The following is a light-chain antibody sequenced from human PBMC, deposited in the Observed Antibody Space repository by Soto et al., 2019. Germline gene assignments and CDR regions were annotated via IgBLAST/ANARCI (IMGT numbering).Light chain of an antibody. Sequence: AIQMTQSPSSLSASQGDRITLTCRSSQGIRNVLGWFQQKPVKAPKLLINAASNLQSGVPSMFSGSGSGTDFTLTISSLQPEDFATYYCLQDYKYPRTFGQGTKVDI. J-gene: IGKJ1*01. CDR2: AAS. CDR3: LQDYKYPRT. V-gene: IGKV1-6*01. CDR1: QGIRNV.